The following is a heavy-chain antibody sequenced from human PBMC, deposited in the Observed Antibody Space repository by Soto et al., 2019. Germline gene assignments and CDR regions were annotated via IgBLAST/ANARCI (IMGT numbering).Heavy chain of an antibody. J-gene: IGHJ4*02. Sequence: QVQLQESGPGLVKPSQTLSLTCTVSGGSISSGGYYWSWIRQHPGKGLEWIGYIYYSGSTYYNPSLKSRVTIFVDTSKHQFSRQLSSVTAADTAVYYCARVLLSSGLIFDYWGQGTLVTVSS. CDR1: GGSISSGGYY. V-gene: IGHV4-31*03. CDR2: IYYSGST. D-gene: IGHD3-22*01. CDR3: ARVLLSSGLIFDY.